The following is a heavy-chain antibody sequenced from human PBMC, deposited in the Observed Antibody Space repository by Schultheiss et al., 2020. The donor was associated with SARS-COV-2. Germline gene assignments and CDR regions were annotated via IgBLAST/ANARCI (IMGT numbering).Heavy chain of an antibody. CDR2: MNPNSGNT. CDR1: GYTFTSYG. D-gene: IGHD3-22*01. J-gene: IGHJ4*02. V-gene: IGHV1-8*02. Sequence: GESLKISCKASGYTFTSYGISWVRQAPGQGLEWMGWMNPNSGNTGYAQKFQGRVTMTSDTSTSTFYMELSSLRSEDTAVYYCTTDDYYDSSGYYLIDYWGQGTLVTVSS. CDR3: TTDDYYDSSGYYLIDY.